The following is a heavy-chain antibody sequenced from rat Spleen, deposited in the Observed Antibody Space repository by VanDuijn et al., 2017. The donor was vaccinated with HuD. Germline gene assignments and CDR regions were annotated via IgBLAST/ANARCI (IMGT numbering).Heavy chain of an antibody. CDR1: GFTFSTAW. CDR3: AWRGRGYSEGYFDY. CDR2: IKAKSNNYAT. Sequence: EVQVLESGGGLVQPGNSLKLSCATSGFTFSTAWMYWYRQFPEKRLEWVARIKAKSNNYATDYTESVKGRFTISRDDSKSSIYLQMNNLKEEDSAIYYCAWRGRGYSEGYFDYWGQGVMVTVSS. J-gene: IGHJ2*01. V-gene: IGHV6-6*01. D-gene: IGHD1-11*01.